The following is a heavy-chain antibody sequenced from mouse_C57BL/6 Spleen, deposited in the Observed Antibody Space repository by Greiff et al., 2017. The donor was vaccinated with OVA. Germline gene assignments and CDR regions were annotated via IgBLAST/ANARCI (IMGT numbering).Heavy chain of an antibody. D-gene: IGHD1-1*01. Sequence: EVQLQQSVAELVRPGASVKLSCTASGFNIKNTYMHWVKQRPEQGLEWLGRIAPANGNTKYAPKFPGKATITAATSSNTAYLQLSSLTSEDTAIYYCAALYYGSSYWYFDVWGTGTTVTVSS. J-gene: IGHJ1*03. CDR2: IAPANGNT. CDR3: AALYYGSSYWYFDV. CDR1: GFNIKNTY. V-gene: IGHV14-3*01.